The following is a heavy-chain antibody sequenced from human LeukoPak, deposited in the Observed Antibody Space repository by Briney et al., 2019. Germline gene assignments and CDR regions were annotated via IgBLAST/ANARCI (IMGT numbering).Heavy chain of an antibody. J-gene: IGHJ4*02. D-gene: IGHD6-13*01. CDR2: IIPILGIA. Sequence: SVKVSCKASGYTFTSYGISWVRQAPGQGLEWMGRIIPILGIANYAQKFQGRVTITADKSTSTAYMELSSLRSEDTAVYYCARSSSWPWYYFDYWGQGTLVTVSS. CDR1: GYTFTSYG. V-gene: IGHV1-69*04. CDR3: ARSSSWPWYYFDY.